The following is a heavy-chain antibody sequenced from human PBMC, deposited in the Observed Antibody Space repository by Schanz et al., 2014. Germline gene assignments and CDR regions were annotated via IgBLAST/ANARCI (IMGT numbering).Heavy chain of an antibody. CDR3: AREGTVIRGLSGWFDP. V-gene: IGHV1-2*06. Sequence: QVLLVQSGAEVKKPGASVKVSCKASGYRFIGYYVHWVRQAPGQGLEYMGRINPNSGGTNFAQKFQGRVTMTRDASISTVYMELSRLRSDDTAVYYCAREGTVIRGLSGWFDPWGQGTLVTVSS. J-gene: IGHJ5*02. D-gene: IGHD3-10*01. CDR1: GYRFIGYY. CDR2: INPNSGGT.